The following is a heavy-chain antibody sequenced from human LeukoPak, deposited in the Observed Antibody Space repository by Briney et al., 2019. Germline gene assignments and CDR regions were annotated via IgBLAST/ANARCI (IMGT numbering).Heavy chain of an antibody. CDR2: INPSGGST. J-gene: IGHJ3*02. CDR1: GYTFTSYY. Sequence: ASVKVSCKASGYTFTSYYMHWVRQAPGQGLEWMGIINPSGGSTSYAQKFQGRVTITRNTSISTAYMELSSLRSEDTAVYYCARGGSGWSSAFDIWGQGTMVTVSS. D-gene: IGHD6-19*01. V-gene: IGHV1-46*01. CDR3: ARGGSGWSSAFDI.